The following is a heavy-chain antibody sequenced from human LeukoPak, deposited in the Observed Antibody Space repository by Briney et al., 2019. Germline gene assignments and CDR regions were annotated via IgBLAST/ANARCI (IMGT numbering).Heavy chain of an antibody. CDR1: GYTFTGYY. CDR2: INPNSGGT. V-gene: IGHV1-2*02. D-gene: IGHD2-15*01. Sequence: ASVKVSCKASGYTFTGYYMHWVRQAPGQGLEWMGWINPNSGGTNYAQKFQGRVTMTRDTSISTAYMELSRLRSDDTAVYYCAREKDCSGGSCYPLTRYYYYMDVWGKGTTVTVSS. CDR3: AREKDCSGGSCYPLTRYYYYMDV. J-gene: IGHJ6*03.